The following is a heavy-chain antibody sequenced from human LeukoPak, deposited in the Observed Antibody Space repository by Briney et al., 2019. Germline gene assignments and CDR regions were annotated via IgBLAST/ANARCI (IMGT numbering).Heavy chain of an antibody. J-gene: IGHJ6*03. CDR1: GYTFTGYY. V-gene: IGHV1-2*02. D-gene: IGHD2-2*01. CDR3: ATQGLRYCSSTSCLYYYYYYYMDV. CDR2: INPNSGGT. Sequence: GASVKVSCKASGYTFTGYYMHWVRQAPGQGLEWMGWINPNSGGTNYAQKFQGRVTMTRDTSISTAYMELSRLRSDDTAVYYCATQGLRYCSSTSCLYYYYYYYMDVWGKGTTVTVSS.